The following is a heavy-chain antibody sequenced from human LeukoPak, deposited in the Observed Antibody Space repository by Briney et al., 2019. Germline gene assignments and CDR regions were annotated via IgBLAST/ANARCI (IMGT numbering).Heavy chain of an antibody. D-gene: IGHD3-22*01. V-gene: IGHV4-39*01. CDR1: GGSIGSSSYY. J-gene: IGHJ4*02. CDR2: IYYSGST. CDR3: ARQDYDSSGYYSLNYFDY. Sequence: SETLSLTCTVSGGSIGSSSYYWGWIRQPPGKGLEWIGSIYYSGSTYYNPSLKSRVTISVDTSKNQFSLKLSSVTAADTAVYYCARQDYDSSGYYSLNYFDYWGQGTLVTVSS.